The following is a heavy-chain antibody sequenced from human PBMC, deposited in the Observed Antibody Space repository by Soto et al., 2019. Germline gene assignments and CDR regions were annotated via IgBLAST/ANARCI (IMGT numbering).Heavy chain of an antibody. CDR3: ARDPGYARGYYYYGMDV. J-gene: IGHJ6*02. CDR1: GFTFISYS. CDR2: ISSSSSYI. Sequence: GGSLRLSCAASGFTFISYSMNWVCQAPGKGLEWVSSISSSSSYIYYADSVKGRFTISRDNAKNSLYLQMNSLRAEDTAVYYCARDPGYARGYYYYGMDVWGQGTTVTVSS. D-gene: IGHD5-12*01. V-gene: IGHV3-21*01.